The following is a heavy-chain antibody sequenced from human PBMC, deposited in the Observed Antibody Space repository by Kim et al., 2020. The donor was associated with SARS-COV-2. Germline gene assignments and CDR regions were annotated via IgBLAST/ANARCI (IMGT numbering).Heavy chain of an antibody. J-gene: IGHJ3*02. Sequence: GGSLRLSCAASGFTFSSYSMNWVRQAPGKGLEWVSSISSSSSYIYYADSVKGRFTISRDNAKNSLYLQMNSLRAEDTAEYYCAGDRGRWGSATSGAFDIWGQGTMVTVSS. CDR1: GFTFSSYS. CDR2: ISSSSSYI. D-gene: IGHD3-10*01. V-gene: IGHV3-21*01. CDR3: AGDRGRWGSATSGAFDI.